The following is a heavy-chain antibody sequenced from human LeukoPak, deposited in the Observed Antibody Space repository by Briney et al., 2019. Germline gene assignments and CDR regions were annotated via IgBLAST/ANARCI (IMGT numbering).Heavy chain of an antibody. CDR3: ARDFSSGWYPKDVFDI. CDR2: INPNSGGT. D-gene: IGHD6-19*01. Sequence: ASVKVSCKASGYNLTGYYMHWVRQAPGQGLEWMGRINPNSGGTKYAQKFRGRVTMTRDTSISTAYMELSRLRSDDTAVYYCARDFSSGWYPKDVFDIGGQGTMVTVSS. CDR1: GYNLTGYY. V-gene: IGHV1-2*06. J-gene: IGHJ3*02.